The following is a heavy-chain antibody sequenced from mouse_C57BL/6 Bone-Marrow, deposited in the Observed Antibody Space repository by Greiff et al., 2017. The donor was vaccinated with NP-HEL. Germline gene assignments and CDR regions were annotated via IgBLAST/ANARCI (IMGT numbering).Heavy chain of an antibody. V-gene: IGHV1-42*01. CDR1: GYSFTGYY. CDR3: AILLWLRRFDY. Sequence: VQLKQSGPELVKPGASVKISCKASGYSFTGYYMNWVKQSPEKSLEWIGEINPSTGGTTYNQKFKAKATLTVDKSSSTAYMQLKSLTSEDSAVYYCAILLWLRRFDYWGQCTTLTVSS. CDR2: INPSTGGT. J-gene: IGHJ2*01. D-gene: IGHD2-2*01.